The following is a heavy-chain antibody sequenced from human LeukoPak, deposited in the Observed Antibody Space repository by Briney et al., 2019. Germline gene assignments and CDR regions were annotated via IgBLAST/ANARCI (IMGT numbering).Heavy chain of an antibody. CDR3: AGAHCGGDCYSGRAFDI. V-gene: IGHV4-39*07. CDR2: IYYSGST. J-gene: IGHJ3*02. CDR1: GGSISSSSYY. D-gene: IGHD2-21*02. Sequence: KPSETLSLTCTVSGGSISSSSYYWGWIRQPPGKGLEWIGSIYYSGSTYYNPSLKSRVTISVDTSKNQFSLKLSSVTAADTAVYYCAGAHCGGDCYSGRAFDIWGQGTMVTVSS.